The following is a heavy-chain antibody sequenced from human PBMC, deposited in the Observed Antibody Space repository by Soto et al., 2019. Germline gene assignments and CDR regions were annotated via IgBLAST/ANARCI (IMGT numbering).Heavy chain of an antibody. CDR1: GFTFSSYS. CDR2: ISSSSSYI. CDR3: ASTMVDSSRWSIHFVY. D-gene: IGHD6-13*01. J-gene: IGHJ4*02. Sequence: EVQLVESGGGLVKPGGSLRLSCAASGFTFSSYSMNWVRQAPGKGLEWVSSISSSSSYIYYADSVKGRFTISRDNAKNTLYLQMISLRAEDTAVYYCASTMVDSSRWSIHFVYWGQGTLVTVSS. V-gene: IGHV3-21*01.